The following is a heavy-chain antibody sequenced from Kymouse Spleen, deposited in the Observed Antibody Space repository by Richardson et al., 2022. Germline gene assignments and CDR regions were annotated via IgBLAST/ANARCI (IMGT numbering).Heavy chain of an antibody. V-gene: IGHV4-61*01. J-gene: IGHJ3*02. CDR3: AIGGITMVRGKVGDAFDI. D-gene: IGHD3-10*01. CDR1: GGSVSSGSYY. CDR2: IYYSGST. Sequence: QVQLQESGPGLVKPSETLSLTCTVSGGSVSSGSYYWSWIRQPPGKGLEWIGYIYYSGSTNYNPSLKSRVTISVDTSKNQFSLKLSSVTAADTAVYYCAIGGITMVRGKVGDAFDIWGQGTMVTVSS.